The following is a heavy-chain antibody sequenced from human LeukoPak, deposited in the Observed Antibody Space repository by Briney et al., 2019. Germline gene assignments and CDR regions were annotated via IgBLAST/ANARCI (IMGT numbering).Heavy chain of an antibody. CDR1: GFTFSSYA. Sequence: GGSLRLSCAGYGFTFSSYATYWVRQAPGKGLEWVTLISYDGRDKFYADSVKGRFTISRDDSKKTVFLQMSSLRPEDTAVYYCAVVTTLHIAVAPGDNYMDVWGKGTTVTVSS. CDR2: ISYDGRDK. D-gene: IGHD6-19*01. J-gene: IGHJ6*03. V-gene: IGHV3-30*04. CDR3: AVVTTLHIAVAPGDNYMDV.